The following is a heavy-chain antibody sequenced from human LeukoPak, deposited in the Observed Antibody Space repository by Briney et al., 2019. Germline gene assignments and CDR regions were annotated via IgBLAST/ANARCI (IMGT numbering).Heavy chain of an antibody. D-gene: IGHD3-22*01. Sequence: SETLSLTCAVYGGPFNDYYWNWLRQPPGKGLEWIGEINHSGSTNYHPSYKSRVTISLDTSQNHFSLKLTSVTAADTAVFYCASGTWGFYDTTVGVYWGQGTLVTVSS. V-gene: IGHV4-34*01. CDR1: GGPFNDYY. CDR3: ASGTWGFYDTTVGVY. CDR2: INHSGST. J-gene: IGHJ4*02.